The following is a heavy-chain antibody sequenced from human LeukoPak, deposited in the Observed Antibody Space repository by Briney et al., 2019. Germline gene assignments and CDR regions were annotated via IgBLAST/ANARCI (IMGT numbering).Heavy chain of an antibody. D-gene: IGHD3-10*01. CDR1: GYTFTSYA. V-gene: IGHV1-3*01. CDR2: INAGNGNT. Sequence: ASVKVSCKASGYTFTSYAMHWVRQAPGQRLEWMGWINAGNGNTKYSQKFQGRVTITTDESTSTAYMELSSLRSEDTAVYYCARGRVRGVIISGVGFWFDPWGQGTLVTVSS. J-gene: IGHJ5*02. CDR3: ARGRVRGVIISGVGFWFDP.